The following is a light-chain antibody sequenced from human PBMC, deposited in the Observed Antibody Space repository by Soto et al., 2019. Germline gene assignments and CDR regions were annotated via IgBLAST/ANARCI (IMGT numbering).Light chain of an antibody. V-gene: IGLV2-18*02. CDR3: TSYTTSNTVI. Sequence: QSALTQPPSVSGSPGQSVTISCTGTSSDVGSFNRVSWYQQPPGTVPRLLIYEVKVRRSGVPDRFSASKSVNTASLTISGLQAEDEADYYCTSYTTSNTVIFGGGTKLTVL. CDR1: SSDVGSFNR. J-gene: IGLJ2*01. CDR2: EVK.